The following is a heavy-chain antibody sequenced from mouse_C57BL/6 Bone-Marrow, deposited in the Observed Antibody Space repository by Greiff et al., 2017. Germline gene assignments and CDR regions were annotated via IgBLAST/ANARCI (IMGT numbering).Heavy chain of an antibody. CDR3: AIYYCGSSHWYFDV. V-gene: IGHV1-82*01. CDR1: GYAFSSSW. J-gene: IGHJ1*03. D-gene: IGHD1-1*01. Sequence: QVQLQQSGPELVKPGASVKISCKASGYAFSSSWMNWVKQRPGKGLEWIGRIYPGDGDTNYNGKFKGKATLTADKSSSTAYMQLSSLTSEDSAVYFCAIYYCGSSHWYFDVWGTGTTVTVSS. CDR2: IYPGDGDT.